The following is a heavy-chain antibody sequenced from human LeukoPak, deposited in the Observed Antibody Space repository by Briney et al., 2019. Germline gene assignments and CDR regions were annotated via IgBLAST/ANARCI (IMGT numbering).Heavy chain of an antibody. CDR2: IKQDGSEK. Sequence: PGGSLRLSCAASGFTFSSYWMSWVRQAPGKGLEWVANIKQDGSEKYYVDSVKGRFTIFRDNAKNSLYLQMNSLRAEDTAVYYCAREADTAMVKGTYYFDYWGQGTLVTVSS. V-gene: IGHV3-7*03. CDR3: AREADTAMVKGTYYFDY. D-gene: IGHD5-18*01. CDR1: GFTFSSYW. J-gene: IGHJ4*02.